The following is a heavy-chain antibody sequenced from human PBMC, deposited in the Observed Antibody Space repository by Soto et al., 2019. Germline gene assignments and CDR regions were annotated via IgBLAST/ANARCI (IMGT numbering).Heavy chain of an antibody. V-gene: IGHV3-23*01. Sequence: GSLRLSCAASGFSFSSLAMSWVRQAPGKGLEWVSSISGRGVDTLYADSVKGRFTISRDKSRNKLDLQVNSLRAEDTAVYYCAKDQTDVTLFDYWGQGTLVTVSS. CDR3: AKDQTDVTLFDY. D-gene: IGHD2-21*02. CDR1: GFSFSSLA. CDR2: ISGRGVDT. J-gene: IGHJ4*02.